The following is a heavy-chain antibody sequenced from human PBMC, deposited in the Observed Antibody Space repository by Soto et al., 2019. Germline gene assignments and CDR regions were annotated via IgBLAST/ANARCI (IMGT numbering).Heavy chain of an antibody. Sequence: PGGSLRLSCAASGFMFSNYWMTWVRQAPGKGLEWVANIKQDGTEKYYVDSVKGRFTISRDNAKNSVFLQMTSLRVEDTALYYCARGPYCGSSTCNNWIDFWGQGTLVTVSS. CDR3: ARGPYCGSSTCNNWIDF. CDR1: GFMFSNYW. J-gene: IGHJ5*01. CDR2: IKQDGTEK. V-gene: IGHV3-7*01. D-gene: IGHD2-2*01.